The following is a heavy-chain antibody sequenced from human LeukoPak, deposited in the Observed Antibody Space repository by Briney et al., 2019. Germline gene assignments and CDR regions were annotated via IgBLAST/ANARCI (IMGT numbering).Heavy chain of an antibody. CDR1: GGSISSCY. CDR2: IYYSGST. D-gene: IGHD3-22*01. V-gene: IGHV4-59*01. CDR3: ALMWGDSSGYYYGTLDY. Sequence: PSETLSLTCTVSGGSISSCYWSWIRQPPGKGLEWIGYIYYSGSTNYNPSLKSRVTISVDTSKNQFSLKLSSVTAADTAVYYCALMWGDSSGYYYGTLDYWGQGTLVTVSS. J-gene: IGHJ4*02.